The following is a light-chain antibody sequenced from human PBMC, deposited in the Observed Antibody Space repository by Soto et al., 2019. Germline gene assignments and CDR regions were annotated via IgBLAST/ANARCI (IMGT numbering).Light chain of an antibody. J-gene: IGLJ3*02. Sequence: QSALTQPPSVSGARGQRVTISCTGSSSNIGAGYDVHWYQQLPGTAPKLLIYGNSNRPSGVPDRFSGSKSGTSASLAITGLQAEDEADYYCQSYDSSLSGWVFGGGTQLTVL. CDR1: SSNIGAGYD. CDR2: GNS. V-gene: IGLV1-40*01. CDR3: QSYDSSLSGWV.